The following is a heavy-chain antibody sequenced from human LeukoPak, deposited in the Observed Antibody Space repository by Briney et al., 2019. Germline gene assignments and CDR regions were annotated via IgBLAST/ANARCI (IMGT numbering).Heavy chain of an antibody. CDR2: INHSGST. Sequence: SETLSLTCAVYGGSFSGYYWSWIRQPPGKGLEWIGEINHSGSTNYNPSLKSRATISVDTSKNQFSLKLSSVTAADTAVYYCARSPRGGLGELSTGYFDYWGQGTLVTASS. D-gene: IGHD3-16*02. V-gene: IGHV4-34*01. CDR1: GGSFSGYY. CDR3: ARSPRGGLGELSTGYFDY. J-gene: IGHJ4*02.